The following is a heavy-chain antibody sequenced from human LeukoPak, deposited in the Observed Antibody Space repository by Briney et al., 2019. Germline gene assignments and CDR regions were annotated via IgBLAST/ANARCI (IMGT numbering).Heavy chain of an antibody. V-gene: IGHV1-46*01. CDR3: ARSVHSSSWYGDY. D-gene: IGHD6-13*01. J-gene: IGHJ4*02. Sequence: ASVKICCKASGYTFSSYYMHWVRQAPGQWLEWMGIINPSGGSTSYAQKFQGRVTMTRDTSTSTVYMELSSLRSEDTAVYYCARSVHSSSWYGDYWGQGTLVTVSS. CDR1: GYTFSSYY. CDR2: INPSGGST.